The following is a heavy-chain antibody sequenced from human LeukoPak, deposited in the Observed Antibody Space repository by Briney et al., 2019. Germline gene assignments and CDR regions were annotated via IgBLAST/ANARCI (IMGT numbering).Heavy chain of an antibody. CDR2: INHSGST. CDR1: GGSFSGYY. V-gene: IGHV4-34*01. Sequence: PETLSLTCAVYGGSFSGYYWSWIRQPPGKGLEWIGEINHSGSTNYNPSLKSRVTISVDTSKNQFSLKLSSVTAADTAVYYCASIVGATLDYWGQGTLVTVSS. CDR3: ASIVGATLDY. D-gene: IGHD1-26*01. J-gene: IGHJ4*02.